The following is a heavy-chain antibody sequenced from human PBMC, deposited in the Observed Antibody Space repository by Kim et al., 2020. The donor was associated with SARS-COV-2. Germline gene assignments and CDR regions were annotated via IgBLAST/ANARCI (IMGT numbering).Heavy chain of an antibody. CDR1: GFTFSSYG. D-gene: IGHD5-12*01. V-gene: IGHV3-33*01. CDR3: ARGFKIVATILFFDY. Sequence: GGSLRLSCAASGFTFSSYGMHWVRQAPGKGLEWVAVIWYDGSNKYYADSVKGRFTISRDNSKNTLYLQMNSLRAEDTAVYYCARGFKIVATILFFDYWGQGTLVTVSS. CDR2: IWYDGSNK. J-gene: IGHJ4*02.